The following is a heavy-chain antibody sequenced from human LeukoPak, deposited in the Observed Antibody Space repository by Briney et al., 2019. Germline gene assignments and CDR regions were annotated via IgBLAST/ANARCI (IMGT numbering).Heavy chain of an antibody. CDR3: ATTAGNYYDSSGYYSFDY. Sequence: VASVKVSCKASGGTFSSYAISWVRQAPGQGLEWMGGIIPIFGTANYAQKFQGRVTITTDESTSTAYMELSCLRSEDTAVYYCATTAGNYYDSSGYYSFDYWGQGTLVTVSS. D-gene: IGHD3-22*01. J-gene: IGHJ4*02. CDR2: IIPIFGTA. CDR1: GGTFSSYA. V-gene: IGHV1-69*05.